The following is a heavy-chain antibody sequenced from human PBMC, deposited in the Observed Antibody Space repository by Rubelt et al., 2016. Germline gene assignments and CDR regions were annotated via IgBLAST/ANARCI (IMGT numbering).Heavy chain of an antibody. CDR2: ISYRGST. V-gene: IGHV4-59*01. Sequence: QVQLQESGPELVKPSETLSLTCTVSGGSISSYYWSWVRQPPGKGLEWIGFISYRGSTNYNPYLKSRVTISLDTSKNRFSLELRSVNAAETAVYYCARESTSFSLDYWGQGILVTVTS. J-gene: IGHJ4*02. D-gene: IGHD2-2*01. CDR1: GGSISSYY. CDR3: ARESTSFSLDY.